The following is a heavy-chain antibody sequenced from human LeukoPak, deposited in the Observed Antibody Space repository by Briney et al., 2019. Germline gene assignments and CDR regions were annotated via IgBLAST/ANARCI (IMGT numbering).Heavy chain of an antibody. CDR2: IIPILGIA. V-gene: IGHV1-69*04. J-gene: IGHJ4*02. D-gene: IGHD2/OR15-2a*01. Sequence: GASVKVSCKASGGTFSSYAISRVRQAPGQGLEWMGRIIPILGIANYAQKFQGRVTITADKSTSTAYMELSSLRSEDTAVYYCARDLYGTGYFDYWGQGTLVTVSS. CDR3: ARDLYGTGYFDY. CDR1: GGTFSSYA.